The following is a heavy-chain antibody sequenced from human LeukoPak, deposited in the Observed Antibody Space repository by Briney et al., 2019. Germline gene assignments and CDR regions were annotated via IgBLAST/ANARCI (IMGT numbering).Heavy chain of an antibody. Sequence: SETLSLTCTVSGGSISSYYWSWIRQPPGKGLEWIGYIYYSGSTNYNPSLKSRVTISVDTSKNQFSLKLSSVTAADTAVYYCARGYYYDSSGPLFDYWGQGTLVTVSS. CDR1: GGSISSYY. CDR2: IYYSGST. D-gene: IGHD3-22*01. J-gene: IGHJ4*02. CDR3: ARGYYYDSSGPLFDY. V-gene: IGHV4-59*01.